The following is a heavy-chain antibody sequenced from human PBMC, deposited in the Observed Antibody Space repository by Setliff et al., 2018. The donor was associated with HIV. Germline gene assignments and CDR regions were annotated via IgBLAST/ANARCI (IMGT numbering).Heavy chain of an antibody. Sequence: PSETLSLTCAVSGYSISDGYYWGRIRQPPGKGPEWIGTMYSSGTTYYNPSLKSRVTISVDTSKSQFYLRLSSVTAADTGVYYCARVRGYSSSSRDFYYHNMEVWGKGTTVTVSS. CDR1: GYSISDGYY. V-gene: IGHV4-38-2*01. D-gene: IGHD6-6*01. J-gene: IGHJ6*03. CDR2: MYSSGTT. CDR3: ARVRGYSSSSRDFYYHNMEV.